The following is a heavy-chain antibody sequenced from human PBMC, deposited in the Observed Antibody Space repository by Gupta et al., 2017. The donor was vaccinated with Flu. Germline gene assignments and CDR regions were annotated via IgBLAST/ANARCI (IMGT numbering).Heavy chain of an antibody. Sequence: GLVQPGRSLRLSCAASGFTFDDYAMHWVRQAPGKGLEWVSGISWNSGSIGYADSVKGRFTISRDNAKNSLYLQMNSLRAEDTALYYCAKDDGPGVPAARLSDGMDVWGQGTTVTVSS. J-gene: IGHJ6*02. D-gene: IGHD2-2*01. CDR3: AKDDGPGVPAARLSDGMDV. V-gene: IGHV3-9*01. CDR2: ISWNSGSI. CDR1: GFTFDDYA.